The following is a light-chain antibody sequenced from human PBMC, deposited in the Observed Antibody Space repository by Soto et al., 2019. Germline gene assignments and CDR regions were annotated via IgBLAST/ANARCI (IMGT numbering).Light chain of an antibody. V-gene: IGLV2-11*01. Sequence: QSALTQPRSVSGSPGQSVTISCTGTSSDVGGYNYVCWYQQHPGKAPKLMIYGVTKRPSGVPDRFSGSKSGNTASLTISGLQGEDEADYYCCSYAGIYTWLCGGGTKVTVL. CDR3: CSYAGIYTWL. CDR1: SSDVGGYNY. J-gene: IGLJ3*02. CDR2: GVT.